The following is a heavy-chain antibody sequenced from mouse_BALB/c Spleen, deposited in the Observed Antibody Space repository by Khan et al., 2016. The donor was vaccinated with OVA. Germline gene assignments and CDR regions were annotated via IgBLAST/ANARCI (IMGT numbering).Heavy chain of an antibody. J-gene: IGHJ3*01. V-gene: IGHV1-54*03. CDR2: INPGSGDI. CDR1: GYAFTDYL. Sequence: QVQLQQPGAELVRPGTSVQVSCKASGYAFTDYLIEWLKQRLGQGLEWIGVINPGSGDITYNEKFMDKATLTADTSSSNAYMQLTCLTSDDSAASFCSRSGYGFGAYWGPGTLVTVSA. D-gene: IGHD3-2*02. CDR3: SRSGYGFGAY.